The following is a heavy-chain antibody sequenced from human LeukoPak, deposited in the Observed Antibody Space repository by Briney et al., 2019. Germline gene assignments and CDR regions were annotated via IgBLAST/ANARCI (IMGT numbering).Heavy chain of an antibody. V-gene: IGHV3-48*01. CDR1: GLTFSSYS. CDR2: ITASGTAM. J-gene: IGHJ4*02. CDR3: ARDYSGSYYADY. D-gene: IGHD1-26*01. Sequence: PGGSLRLSCAASGLTFSSYSMNWVRQAPGKGLEWVSHITASGTAMFYADSVKGRFTTSRDNAKNSLYLQMNSLRAEDTAVYYCARDYSGSYYADYWGQGTLVTVSS.